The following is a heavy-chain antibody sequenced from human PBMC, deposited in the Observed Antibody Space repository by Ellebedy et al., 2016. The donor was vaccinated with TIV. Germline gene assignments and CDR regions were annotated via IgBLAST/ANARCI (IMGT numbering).Heavy chain of an antibody. V-gene: IGHV3-53*01. CDR2: IYSGGST. J-gene: IGHJ3*02. Sequence: GGSLRLSXAASGFTVSSNYMSWVRQAPGKGLEWVSVIYSGGSTYYADSVKGRFTISRDNSKNTLYLQMNSLRAEDTAVYYCARAPLLLNAFDIWGQGTMVTVSS. CDR3: ARAPLLLNAFDI. CDR1: GFTVSSNY.